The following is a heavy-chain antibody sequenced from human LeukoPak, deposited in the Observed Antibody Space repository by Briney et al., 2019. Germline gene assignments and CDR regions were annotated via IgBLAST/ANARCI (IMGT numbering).Heavy chain of an antibody. J-gene: IGHJ4*02. CDR3: ARGADFDGDYVVY. V-gene: IGHV3-74*01. D-gene: IGHD4-17*01. Sequence: GGSLRLSCAASGFPFSSYWVHWVRQAPGKGLVWVSRSNSDGSSTNYADSVKGRFTISRDNAKNTLYLQMNSLRAEDTAVYYCARGADFDGDYVVYWGQGTLVTVSS. CDR1: GFPFSSYW. CDR2: SNSDGSST.